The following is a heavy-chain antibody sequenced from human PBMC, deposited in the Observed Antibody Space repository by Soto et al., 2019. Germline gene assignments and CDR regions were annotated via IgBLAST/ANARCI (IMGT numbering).Heavy chain of an antibody. Sequence: GGSLRLSCAASGFTFSSYGMHWVRQAPGKGLEWVAVISYDGSNKYYADSVKGRFTISRDNSKNTLYLQMNSLRAEDTAVYYCAKDLDDFWSGYRDYFDYWGQGTLVTVSS. V-gene: IGHV3-30*18. CDR3: AKDLDDFWSGYRDYFDY. CDR1: GFTFSSYG. CDR2: ISYDGSNK. J-gene: IGHJ4*02. D-gene: IGHD3-3*01.